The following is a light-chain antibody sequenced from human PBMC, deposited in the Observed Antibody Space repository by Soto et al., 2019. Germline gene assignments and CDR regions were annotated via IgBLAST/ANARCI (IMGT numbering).Light chain of an antibody. V-gene: IGKV3-11*01. CDR3: LQRSIWPIT. CDR1: QSVGSL. CDR2: DAS. J-gene: IGKJ5*01. Sequence: EIVLTQSPATLSLSTGEGATLSCRASQSVGSLLAWYQQKPGQAPMLVIYDASNRATGILAMFSGSESGPDFPRTLRSLEPEGFAVYYFLQRSIWPITFAQGTRLEIK.